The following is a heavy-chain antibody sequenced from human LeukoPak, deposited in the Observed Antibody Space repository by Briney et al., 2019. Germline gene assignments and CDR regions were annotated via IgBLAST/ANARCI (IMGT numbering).Heavy chain of an antibody. J-gene: IGHJ4*02. V-gene: IGHV3-30*02. Sequence: GGSLRLSCAASGFTFSSYGMHWVRQAPGKGLEWVTFIRYDGSNKYYADSVKGRFTISRDNSKNTLYLQMNSLRAEDTAVYYCARLDRETYCSSTSCYVYWGQGTLVTVSS. CDR3: ARLDRETYCSSTSCYVY. CDR1: GFTFSSYG. CDR2: IRYDGSNK. D-gene: IGHD2-2*01.